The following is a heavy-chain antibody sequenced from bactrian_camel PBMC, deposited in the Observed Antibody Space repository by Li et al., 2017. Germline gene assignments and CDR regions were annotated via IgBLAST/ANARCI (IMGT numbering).Heavy chain of an antibody. V-gene: IGHV3S65*01. CDR3: AAIALPAMRAQCGTMLGEGTAATMNQFGV. Sequence: QLVESGGGSVQPGGSLRLSCTGFGYPGCVGWFRQPPGKEREGVAYIVRGTGRPTYVDPVKGRFTISQDNAKNTVYLQMHSLKSEDTAVYLCAAIALPAMRAQCGTMLGEGTAATMNQFGVWGQGTQVTVS. CDR2: IVRGTGRP. D-gene: IGHD4*01. CDR1: GYPGC. J-gene: IGHJ6*01.